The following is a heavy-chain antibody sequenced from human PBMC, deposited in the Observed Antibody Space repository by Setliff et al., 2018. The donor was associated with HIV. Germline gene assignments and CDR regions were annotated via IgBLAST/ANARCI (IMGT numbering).Heavy chain of an antibody. V-gene: IGHV4-59*11. Sequence: PSETLSLTCTVSGGSISSHYWSWIRQPPGKGLEWIGSIYYSGSTNYNPSLTSRVTISVDTSKNQLSLNLTSVTAADTAVYYCARVEATVRGATYGMDVWGQGTTVTVSS. CDR2: IYYSGST. CDR1: GGSISSHY. D-gene: IGHD3-10*01. CDR3: ARVEATVRGATYGMDV. J-gene: IGHJ6*02.